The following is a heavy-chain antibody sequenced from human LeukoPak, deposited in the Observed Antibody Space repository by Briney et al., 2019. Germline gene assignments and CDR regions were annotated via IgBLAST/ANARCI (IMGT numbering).Heavy chain of an antibody. CDR1: GYTFTDYY. J-gene: IGHJ4*02. D-gene: IGHD2-2*01. V-gene: IGHV1-2*02. Sequence: GASVNVSCKASGYTFTDYYMHWVRQAPGQGFEWMGWINPNDGDKNYAQKFQGRVTMTRDTSISTAHMEVSRLRSDDTPVYYCASTNFLYCSSSTCLCDYWGQGTLVTVSS. CDR2: INPNDGDK. CDR3: ASTNFLYCSSSTCLCDY.